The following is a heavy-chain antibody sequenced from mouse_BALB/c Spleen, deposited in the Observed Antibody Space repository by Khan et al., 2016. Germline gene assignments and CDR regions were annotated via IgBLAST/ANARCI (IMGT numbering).Heavy chain of an antibody. CDR3: ARGTPLAY. J-gene: IGHJ3*01. V-gene: IGHV1-80*01. D-gene: IGHD2-14*01. CDR1: GYAFSSYW. Sequence: QVQLQQPGAELVRPGSSVKISCKASGYAFSSYWMNWVKQRPGQGLEWIGQIFSGDGNTHYYGKFKVKATLTADKASSTAYIQLSRLPSEDSAVYFCARGTPLAYWGQVTLVNGSA. CDR2: IFSGDGNT.